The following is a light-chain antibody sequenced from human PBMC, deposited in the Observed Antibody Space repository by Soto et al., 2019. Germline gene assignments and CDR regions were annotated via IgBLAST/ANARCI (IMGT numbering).Light chain of an antibody. Sequence: DIVLTQSPGTLSLSPGERATLSCRSSQSVSRNYLAWYQQKPDQAPRLVIYDVSGRATGIPDRFSGSGSGTEFTLTISRLEPDDSAVYYCQQYGISPTFGQGTKVEIK. V-gene: IGKV3-20*01. CDR3: QQYGISPT. CDR2: DVS. J-gene: IGKJ1*01. CDR1: QSVSRNY.